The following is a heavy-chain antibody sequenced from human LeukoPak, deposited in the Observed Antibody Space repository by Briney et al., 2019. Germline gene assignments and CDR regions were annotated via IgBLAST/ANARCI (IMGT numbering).Heavy chain of an antibody. CDR1: GFTFSSYG. CDR2: IWYDGSNK. J-gene: IGHJ4*02. V-gene: IGHV3-33*01. D-gene: IGHD6-13*01. Sequence: GGSLRLSCAASGFTFSSYGMHWVRQAPGKGLEWVAVIWYDGSNKYYADSVKGRFTISRDNSKNTLYLQMNSLRGEDTAVYYCAAWRGSNWFDYWGQGTQVTVSS. CDR3: AAWRGSNWFDY.